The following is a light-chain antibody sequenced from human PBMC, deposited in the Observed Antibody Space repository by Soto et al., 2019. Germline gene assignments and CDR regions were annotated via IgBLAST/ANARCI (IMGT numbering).Light chain of an antibody. CDR1: SSDVGSRNI. J-gene: IGLJ1*01. Sequence: QSALTQPASVSGSPGQSITISCTGTSSDVGSRNIVSWYQQYPGKAPKLIIFEASKRPSGVSNRFSGSKSGSTASLTISGLQAEDEADYYCCSHAGSSNYVFGTGTKVTVL. V-gene: IGLV2-23*01. CDR3: CSHAGSSNYV. CDR2: EAS.